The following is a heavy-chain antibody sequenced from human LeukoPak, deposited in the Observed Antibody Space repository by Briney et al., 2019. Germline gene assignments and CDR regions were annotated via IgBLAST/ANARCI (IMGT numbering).Heavy chain of an antibody. D-gene: IGHD2-2*01. CDR1: GYTFTGYY. Sequence: GASVKVSCKASGYTFTGYYMHWVRQAPGQGLEWMGWINPNSGDTNYAQKFQGRVTMTRDTSISTAYMELSRLRSDDTAVYYCARPSLPLGYCSSTSCFDAFDIWGQGTMVTVSS. V-gene: IGHV1-2*02. CDR2: INPNSGDT. CDR3: ARPSLPLGYCSSTSCFDAFDI. J-gene: IGHJ3*02.